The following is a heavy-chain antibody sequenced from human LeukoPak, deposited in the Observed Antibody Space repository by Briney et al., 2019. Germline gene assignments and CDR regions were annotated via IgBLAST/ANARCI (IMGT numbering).Heavy chain of an antibody. J-gene: IGHJ6*02. V-gene: IGHV3-23*01. CDR3: AREVGVVRYYYYGMDV. D-gene: IGHD3-3*01. Sequence: GGSLRLSCAASGFTFSSYAMSWVRQVPGKGLEWVSVISGSGDNTYYADSVKGRFTISRDNSKNMLYLQMNSLRAEDTAVYYCAREVGVVRYYYYGMDVWGQGTTVTVSS. CDR1: GFTFSSYA. CDR2: ISGSGDNT.